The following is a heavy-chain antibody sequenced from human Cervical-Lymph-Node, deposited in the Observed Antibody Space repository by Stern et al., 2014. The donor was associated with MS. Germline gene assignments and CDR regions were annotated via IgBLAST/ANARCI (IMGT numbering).Heavy chain of an antibody. D-gene: IGHD3-22*01. V-gene: IGHV3-30*18. CDR3: AKAVWGYYDSCASDN. CDR2: ISYDGSNK. J-gene: IGHJ4*02. CDR1: GFTFSSYG. Sequence: QMQLVQSGGGVVQPGRSLRLSCTASGFTFSSYGMHWVRQAPGKGLEWVAVISYDGSNKYYEDFVKGRFTISRDNSKNTLYLQMNSLRTEDTAMYYCAKAVWGYYDSCASDNWGQGTLVTVSS.